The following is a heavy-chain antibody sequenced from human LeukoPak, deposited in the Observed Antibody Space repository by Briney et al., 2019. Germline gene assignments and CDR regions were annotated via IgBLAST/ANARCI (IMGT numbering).Heavy chain of an antibody. J-gene: IGHJ4*02. V-gene: IGHV4-59*01. CDR2: IYYSGST. D-gene: IGHD3-10*01. Sequence: SETLSLTCTVSGGSISSYYWSWIRQPPGKGLEWIGYIYYSGSTNYNPSLKSRVTISVDTSKNQFSLKLSSVTAADTAVYYCARSPYYYGSGSYYQPPDYWGQGTLVTVSS. CDR3: ARSPYYYGSGSYYQPPDY. CDR1: GGSISSYY.